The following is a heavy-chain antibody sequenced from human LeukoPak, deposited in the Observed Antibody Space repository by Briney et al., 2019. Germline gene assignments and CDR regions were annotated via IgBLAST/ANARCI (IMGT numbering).Heavy chain of an antibody. D-gene: IGHD5-24*01. CDR3: ARGWLQPYWYFDL. Sequence: GASVTVSCKASGYIFINYGITWVRQAPGQGLEWMGWISPYNGNADYAQKLQGRVTMTTDTSTTTAYMELRSLRSDDTAVYYCARGWLQPYWYFDLWGRGTLVTVSS. V-gene: IGHV1-18*01. CDR1: GYIFINYG. J-gene: IGHJ2*01. CDR2: ISPYNGNA.